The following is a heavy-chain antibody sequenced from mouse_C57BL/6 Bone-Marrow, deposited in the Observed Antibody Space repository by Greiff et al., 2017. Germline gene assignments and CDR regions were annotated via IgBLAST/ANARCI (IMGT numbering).Heavy chain of an antibody. CDR2: IHPNSGST. V-gene: IGHV1-64*01. D-gene: IGHD1-1*01. Sequence: VQLQQPGAELVKPGASVKLSCKASGYTFTSYWMHWVKQRPGQGLEWIGMIHPNSGSTNYNEKFKSKATLTVDKSASTAYMQLSSLTSEDSAVYYCARKDSYYYGKRNYAMDYWGQGTSVTVSS. CDR1: GYTFTSYW. CDR3: ARKDSYYYGKRNYAMDY. J-gene: IGHJ4*01.